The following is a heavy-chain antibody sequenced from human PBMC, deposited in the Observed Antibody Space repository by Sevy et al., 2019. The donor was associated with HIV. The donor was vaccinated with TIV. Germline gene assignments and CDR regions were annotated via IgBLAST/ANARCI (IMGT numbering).Heavy chain of an antibody. CDR2: IYYTGTT. CDR3: ARDSVLSPRVFDS. D-gene: IGHD3-10*01. J-gene: IGHJ4*02. V-gene: IGHV4-59*01. CDR1: GGSMSSYF. Sequence: SETLSLTCTVSGGSMSSYFWSWIRQPPGKGLEWIGYIYYTGTTNYNPSLKGRLTMSLDTSTNRFSLKLTAVTAADTAVYYCARDSVLSPRVFDSWGQGTLVTVSS.